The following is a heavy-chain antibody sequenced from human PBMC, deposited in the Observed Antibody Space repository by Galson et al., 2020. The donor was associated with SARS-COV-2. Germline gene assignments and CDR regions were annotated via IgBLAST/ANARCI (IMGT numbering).Heavy chain of an antibody. Sequence: GRSLRLSCAASGFTFNIHAMHWVLQAPSQVLVRVEKIFYDRRDKHYADSVKGRFTISRDDSENTVFRQMHNLRAEDTAVYYCARDGQQSGGWAFDYWGQGTLVTVSS. V-gene: IGHV3-30*12. CDR2: IFYDRRDK. J-gene: IGHJ4*02. CDR1: GFTFNIHA. CDR3: ARDGQQSGGWAFDY. D-gene: IGHD2-15*01.